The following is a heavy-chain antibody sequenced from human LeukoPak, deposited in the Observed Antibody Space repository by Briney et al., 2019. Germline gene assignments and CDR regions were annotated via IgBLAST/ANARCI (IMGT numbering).Heavy chain of an antibody. CDR3: AKDFYPGIAVSDY. CDR1: GFTFSSYA. CDR2: ISGSGGST. D-gene: IGHD6-19*01. V-gene: IGHV3-23*01. Sequence: GGSQRLSCAASGFTFSSYAMSWVRQAPGKGLEWVSAISGSGGSTYYADSVKGRFTTSRDNSKNTLYLQMNSLRAEDTAVYYCAKDFYPGIAVSDYWGQGTLVTVSS. J-gene: IGHJ4*02.